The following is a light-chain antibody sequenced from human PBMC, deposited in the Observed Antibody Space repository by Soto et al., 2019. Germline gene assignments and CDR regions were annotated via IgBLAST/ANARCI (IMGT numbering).Light chain of an antibody. V-gene: IGLV2-14*03. Sequence: SALTQPASVSGSPGQSITISCTGTSSDVGGYNYVSWYQHHPGKVPQLLIYDVSNRPSGVSNRFSGSKSGNTASLTISGLQAEDEADYYCYSYTSSNTYVFGTGTKVPVL. CDR3: YSYTSSNTYV. CDR2: DVS. J-gene: IGLJ1*01. CDR1: SSDVGGYNY.